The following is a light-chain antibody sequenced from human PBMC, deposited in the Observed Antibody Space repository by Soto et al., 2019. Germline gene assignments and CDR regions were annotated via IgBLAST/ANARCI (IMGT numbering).Light chain of an antibody. CDR3: QQANSFPDT. J-gene: IGKJ4*01. V-gene: IGKV1-12*01. Sequence: DIQMTQSPSSVSASVGDTVTITCRASQGIATWLAWYQQQPGKAPKLLIYAASSLQSGVPSRFNGSGSGTHFTLTISSLQPEDFAPYYCQQANSFPDTFGGGTKVEIK. CDR2: AAS. CDR1: QGIATW.